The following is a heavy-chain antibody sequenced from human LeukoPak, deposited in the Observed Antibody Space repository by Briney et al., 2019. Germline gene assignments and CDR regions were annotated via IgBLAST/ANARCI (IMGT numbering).Heavy chain of an antibody. CDR2: ISVSGGST. V-gene: IGHV3-23*01. D-gene: IGHD6-13*01. J-gene: IGHJ4*02. CDR1: GLTFSSYT. Sequence: PGGSLRLSCAASGLTFSSYTMSWVRQAPGQGLEWVSAISVSGGSTYYADSVKGRFTISRDNSKNTLYLQMNSLRAEDTAVYYCARGMIAAAGIFDYWGQGTLVTVSS. CDR3: ARGMIAAAGIFDY.